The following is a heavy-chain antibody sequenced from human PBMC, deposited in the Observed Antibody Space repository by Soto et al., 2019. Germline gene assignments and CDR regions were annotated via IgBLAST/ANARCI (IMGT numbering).Heavy chain of an antibody. D-gene: IGHD3-3*01. CDR3: TTVTLGAYDFWSGYLLGDY. CDR2: IKSKTDGGTT. J-gene: IGHJ4*02. CDR1: GFTFSNAW. Sequence: GGSLRLSCAASGFTFSNAWMSWVRQAPGKGLEWVGRIKSKTDGGTTDYAAPVKGRFTISRDDSKNTLYLQMNSLKTEDTAVYYCTTVTLGAYDFWSGYLLGDYWGQGTLVTVSS. V-gene: IGHV3-15*01.